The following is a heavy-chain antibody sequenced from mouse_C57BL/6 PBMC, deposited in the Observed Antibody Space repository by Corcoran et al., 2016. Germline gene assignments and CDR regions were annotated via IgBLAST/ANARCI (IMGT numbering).Heavy chain of an antibody. CDR1: GYTFTTYG. Sequence: QIQLVQSGPELKKPGETVKISCKASGYTFTTYGMSWVKQAPGTGLKWMGWINTYSGVPTYADDFQGRFAFSLETSASTPYLQINNLKYEDTATYFGASAGDGDKYAMDYGGQGTAVTASA. V-gene: IGHV9-3*01. CDR3: ASAGDGDKYAMDY. J-gene: IGHJ4*01. CDR2: INTYSGVP. D-gene: IGHD2-13*01.